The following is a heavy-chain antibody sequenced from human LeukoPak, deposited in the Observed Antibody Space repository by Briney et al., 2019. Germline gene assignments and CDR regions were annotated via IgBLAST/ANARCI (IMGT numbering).Heavy chain of an antibody. D-gene: IGHD3-10*01. CDR1: GFTFSNYG. CDR2: IRYDGSNK. Sequence: GGSLRLSCTASGFTFSNYGMHWVRQAPGKGLEWVAFIRYDGSNKYYADSVKGRFTISRDNSKNTLYLQMNSLRAEDTAVYYCAKDGSYGSVLYYYYYMDVWGKGTTVTISS. V-gene: IGHV3-30*02. J-gene: IGHJ6*03. CDR3: AKDGSYGSVLYYYYYMDV.